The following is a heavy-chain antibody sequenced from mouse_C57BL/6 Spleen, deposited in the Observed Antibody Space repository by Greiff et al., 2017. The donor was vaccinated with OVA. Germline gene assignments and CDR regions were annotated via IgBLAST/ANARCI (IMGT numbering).Heavy chain of an antibody. V-gene: IGHV5-4*01. Sequence: EVQGVESGGGLVKPGGSLKLSCAASGFTFSSYAMSWVRQTPEKRLEWVATISDGGSYTYYPDNVKGRFTISRDNAKNNLYLQMSHLKSEDTAMYYCARDHHYGSRLNWYFDVWGTGTTVTVSS. CDR2: ISDGGSYT. CDR1: GFTFSSYA. J-gene: IGHJ1*03. D-gene: IGHD1-1*01. CDR3: ARDHHYGSRLNWYFDV.